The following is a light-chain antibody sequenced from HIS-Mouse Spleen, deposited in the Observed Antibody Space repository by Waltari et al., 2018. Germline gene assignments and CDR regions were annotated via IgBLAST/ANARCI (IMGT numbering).Light chain of an antibody. V-gene: IGKV1-33*01. CDR2: DAS. J-gene: IGKJ4*01. Sequence: DIQMTQSPCFLSVSVGDTVTITCQASQDISNYLNWYQQKPGKAPKLLIYDASTVEPGVPSRFSGSGSGTDFTFTISSLQPEDIATYYCQQYDNLPLTFGGGTKVEIK. CDR1: QDISNY. CDR3: QQYDNLPLT.